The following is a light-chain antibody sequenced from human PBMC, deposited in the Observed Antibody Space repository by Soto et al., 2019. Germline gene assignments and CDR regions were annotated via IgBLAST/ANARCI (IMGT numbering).Light chain of an antibody. CDR3: QQYNNWPLT. CDR2: GES. Sequence: EIVMTQSPATLSLSPGERATLSCRASQSVRSHLAWFQQKPGQPPRLLIFGESTRATGVPARFSGSGSGTEFTLIISSLQSEDFAVYYCQQYNNWPLTFGGGTKVEIK. J-gene: IGKJ4*01. V-gene: IGKV3-15*01. CDR1: QSVRSH.